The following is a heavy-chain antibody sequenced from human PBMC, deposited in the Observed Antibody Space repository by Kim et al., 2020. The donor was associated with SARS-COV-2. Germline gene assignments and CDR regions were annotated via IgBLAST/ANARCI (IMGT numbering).Heavy chain of an antibody. D-gene: IGHD6-6*01. Sequence: SETLSLTCAVYGGSFSGYYWSWIRQPPGKGLEWIGEINHSGSTNYNPSLKSRVTISVDTSKNQFSLKLSSVTAADTAVYYCARAGPRYSSSSGFGYWGQGTLVTVSS. CDR3: ARAGPRYSSSSGFGY. CDR1: GGSFSGYY. CDR2: INHSGST. J-gene: IGHJ4*02. V-gene: IGHV4-34*01.